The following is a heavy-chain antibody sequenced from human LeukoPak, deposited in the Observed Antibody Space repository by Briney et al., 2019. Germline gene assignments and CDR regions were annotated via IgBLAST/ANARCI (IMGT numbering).Heavy chain of an antibody. D-gene: IGHD3-10*01. CDR2: INPNSGGT. J-gene: IGHJ1*01. V-gene: IGHV1-2*02. Sequence: ASVTVSFKASGYTFTGYYMHWVRQAPGQGLEWMGWINPNSGGTNYEQKFQGRVTMTRDTSISTAYMELSRLRSDDTAVYYCASSTLGELSLAEYFQHWGQGTLVTVSS. CDR1: GYTFTGYY. CDR3: ASSTLGELSLAEYFQH.